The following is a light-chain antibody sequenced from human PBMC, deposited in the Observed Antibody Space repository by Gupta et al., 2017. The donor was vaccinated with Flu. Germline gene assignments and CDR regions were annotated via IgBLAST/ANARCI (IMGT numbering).Light chain of an antibody. CDR2: AAS. CDR3: QQSASSVT. V-gene: IGKV1-39*01. CDR1: QSIGTY. Sequence: DIQMTQSPSSLSASVGDKVNITCRASQSIGTYLNWYQHKSGQAPKLLIFAASRLQGGVPSRFSGSGSGTDFTLTITRLQPEDFVTYFWQQSASSVTFGQGTRLEIK. J-gene: IGKJ5*01.